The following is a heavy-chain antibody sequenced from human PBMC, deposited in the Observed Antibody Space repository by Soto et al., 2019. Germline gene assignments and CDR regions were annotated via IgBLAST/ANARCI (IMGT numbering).Heavy chain of an antibody. CDR2: IGTAGDA. V-gene: IGHV3-13*01. J-gene: IGHJ6*02. CDR3: ARGLEGLRGIAARPRNYYGMDV. D-gene: IGHD6-6*01. CDR1: GFTFSSYD. Sequence: GGSLRLSCAASGFTFSSYDMHWVRQATGKGLEWVSAIGTAGDAYYPGSVKGRFTISRENAKNSSYLQMNSLRAGDTAVYYCARGLEGLRGIAARPRNYYGMDVWGQGTTVTVSS.